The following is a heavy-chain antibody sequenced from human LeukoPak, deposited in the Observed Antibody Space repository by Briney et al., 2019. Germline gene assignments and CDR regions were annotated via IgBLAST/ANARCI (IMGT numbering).Heavy chain of an antibody. CDR3: ARDQDLGYCSSTSCYFDY. Sequence: GSLRLSCAASGFIFSTYSMNWVRQAPGKGLKWVSDNNSSDSSIYYTDSVKGRFTISRDNAKSSLYLQMNSLRAEDTAVYYCARDQDLGYCSSTSCYFDYWGQGTLVTVSS. CDR2: NNSSDSSI. V-gene: IGHV3-48*04. D-gene: IGHD2-2*01. J-gene: IGHJ4*02. CDR1: GFIFSTYS.